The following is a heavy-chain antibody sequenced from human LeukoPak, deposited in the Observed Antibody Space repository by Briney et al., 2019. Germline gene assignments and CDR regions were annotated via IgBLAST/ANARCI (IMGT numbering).Heavy chain of an antibody. D-gene: IGHD3-22*01. CDR1: GGSISTYY. V-gene: IGHV4-34*01. CDR3: ARGAGTMIVVALRWFDP. J-gene: IGHJ5*02. Sequence: ASETLSLTCTVSGGSISTYYWSWVRQPPGKGLEWIGEINHSGSTNYNPSLKSRVTISVDTSKNQFSLKLSSVTAADTAVYYCARGAGTMIVVALRWFDPWGQGTLVTVSS. CDR2: INHSGST.